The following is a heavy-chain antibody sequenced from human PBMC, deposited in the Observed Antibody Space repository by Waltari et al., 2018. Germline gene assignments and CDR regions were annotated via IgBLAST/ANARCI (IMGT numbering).Heavy chain of an antibody. D-gene: IGHD2-21*01. J-gene: IGHJ6*02. CDR3: AKDSRRGSLAAYYYYGMDV. CDR2: ISGSGGKT. V-gene: IGHV3-23*01. CDR1: GFTFSNYA. Sequence: EVQLLESGGGLAQPGGSLRLSCAASGFTFSNYAMSWVRQVPGKGLGGVSGISGSGGKTYYADSVKGRFTISRDNLKNTLYLEMNSLRVEDTAVYYCAKDSRRGSLAAYYYYGMDVWGQGTTVTVSS.